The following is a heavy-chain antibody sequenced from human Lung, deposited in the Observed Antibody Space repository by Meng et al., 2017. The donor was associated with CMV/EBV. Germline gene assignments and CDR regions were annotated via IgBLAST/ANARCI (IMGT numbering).Heavy chain of an antibody. CDR3: ARQLDTRTWDNWFDP. Sequence: XVSXKGSGYSFTSYWIAWVRQMPGKGLEWMGLIYPGDSDTTYSPSFQGRVTISADKSISTTYLQWSSLKASDTAIYYCARQLDTRTWDNWFDPWGQGXLVTFSS. J-gene: IGHJ5*02. D-gene: IGHD2-2*01. CDR1: GYSFTSYW. CDR2: IYPGDSDT. V-gene: IGHV5-51*01.